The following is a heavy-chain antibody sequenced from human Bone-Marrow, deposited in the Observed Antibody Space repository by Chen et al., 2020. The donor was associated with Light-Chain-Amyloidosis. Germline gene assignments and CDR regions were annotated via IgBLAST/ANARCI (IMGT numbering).Heavy chain of an antibody. CDR2: ISTSSSYI. V-gene: IGHV3-21*02. Sequence: EVQLVESGGGLVKPGGSLRLSCAASGFTFGRQRMPWARQAPGKGLEWVSSISTSSSYIHYADSMKGRFTISRDNAKNALFLQMNSLRAEDTAVYYCVREVYDYNYGASYYYYSMDVWGQGTTVTVSS. CDR3: VREVYDYNYGASYYYYSMDV. D-gene: IGHD5-18*01. CDR1: GFTFGRQR. J-gene: IGHJ6*02.